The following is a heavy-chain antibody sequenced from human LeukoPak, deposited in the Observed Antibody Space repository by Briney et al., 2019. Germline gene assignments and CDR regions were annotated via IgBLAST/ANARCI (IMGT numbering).Heavy chain of an antibody. CDR1: GGTFISYA. D-gene: IGHD6-13*01. CDR2: IIPILGIA. J-gene: IGHJ6*02. V-gene: IGHV1-69*04. Sequence: GASVKVSCKASGGTFISYAISWVRQAPGQGLEWMGRIIPILGIANYAQKFQGRVTITADKSTSTAYMELSSLRSEDTAVYYCAREGRIAAAGPYYYGMDVWGQGTTVTVSS. CDR3: AREGRIAAAGPYYYGMDV.